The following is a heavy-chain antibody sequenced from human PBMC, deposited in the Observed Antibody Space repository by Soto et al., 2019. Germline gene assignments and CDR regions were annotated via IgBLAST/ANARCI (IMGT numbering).Heavy chain of an antibody. CDR1: GYTFTSYG. Sequence: QVQLVQSGAEVKKPGASVKVSCKASGYTFTSYGISWVRQAPGQGLEWMGWISAYNGNTNYAQKLQGRVTMTTDTSASPGYMELRRLRSDDTAVYYCARDESDCSSTSCYLAYYYYGMDVWGQGTTVTVSS. CDR2: ISAYNGNT. J-gene: IGHJ6*02. V-gene: IGHV1-18*01. D-gene: IGHD2-2*01. CDR3: ARDESDCSSTSCYLAYYYYGMDV.